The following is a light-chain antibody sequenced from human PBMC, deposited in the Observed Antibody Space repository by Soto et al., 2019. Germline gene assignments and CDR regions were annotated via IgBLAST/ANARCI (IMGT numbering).Light chain of an antibody. CDR1: QSVRSNY. J-gene: IGKJ1*01. CDR2: GAS. Sequence: EIVLTQSPVTLSLSPAERATLSCRASQSVRSNYLAWYQQKPGQAPRLIIYGASFRATDIPDRFSGSGSGTDFSLTISRLEPEDFAVYSCQQYGSTPPTFGQGTKVDIK. V-gene: IGKV3-20*01. CDR3: QQYGSTPPT.